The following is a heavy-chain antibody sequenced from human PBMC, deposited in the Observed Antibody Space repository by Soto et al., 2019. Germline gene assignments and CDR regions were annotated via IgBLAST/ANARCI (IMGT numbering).Heavy chain of an antibody. CDR1: GFTFSSYG. D-gene: IGHD2-15*01. Sequence: QVQLVESGGGVVQPGRSLRLSCAASGFTFSSYGMHWVRQAPGKGLEWVAVISYDGSNKYYADSVKGRFTISRDNSKNTLYLQMNSLRAEDTAVYYCAKARGRGVVNQGPPWFDPWGQGTLVTVSS. CDR3: AKARGRGVVNQGPPWFDP. J-gene: IGHJ5*02. V-gene: IGHV3-30*18. CDR2: ISYDGSNK.